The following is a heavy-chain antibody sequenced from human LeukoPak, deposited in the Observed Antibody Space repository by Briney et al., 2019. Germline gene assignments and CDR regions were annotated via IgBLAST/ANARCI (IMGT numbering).Heavy chain of an antibody. V-gene: IGHV3-30-3*01. Sequence: GGSLRLSCAASGFTFSSYAMHWVRQAPGKGLEWVAVISYDGSNKYYADSVKGRFTISRDNSKNTLYLQMNSLRAEDTAVYYCARVEGSNQAAGRGPFDYWGQGTLVTVSS. D-gene: IGHD6-13*01. CDR3: ARVEGSNQAAGRGPFDY. CDR2: ISYDGSNK. J-gene: IGHJ4*02. CDR1: GFTFSSYA.